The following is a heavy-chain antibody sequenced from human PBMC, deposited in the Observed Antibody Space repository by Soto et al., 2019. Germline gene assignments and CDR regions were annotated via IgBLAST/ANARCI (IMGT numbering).Heavy chain of an antibody. CDR1: GFTFSDHY. CDR2: TRNKANSYTT. J-gene: IGHJ2*01. D-gene: IGHD3-10*01. Sequence: EVQLVESGGGLVQPGGSLRLSCAASGFTFSDHYMEWVRQAPGKGLEWVGRTRNKANSYTTEYAASVKGRFTISRDASENSLYLQMNSLKTEDTAVYYCAKDLRDLWGYWYFDLWGRGTLVTVSS. V-gene: IGHV3-72*01. CDR3: AKDLRDLWGYWYFDL.